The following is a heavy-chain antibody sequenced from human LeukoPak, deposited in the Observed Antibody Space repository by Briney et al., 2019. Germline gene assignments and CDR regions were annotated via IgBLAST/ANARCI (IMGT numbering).Heavy chain of an antibody. CDR2: IYYSGST. Sequence: TSETLSLTCTVSGGSISSGDYYWRWIRQPRGKGLEWIGYIYYSGSTYYNPSVKSRVTISVDTSKNQFSLKLSSVTAADTVVYCCAAEYVSSGYYDHWGQGTLVTVSS. J-gene: IGHJ4*02. CDR1: GGSISSGDYY. D-gene: IGHD3-22*01. CDR3: AAEYVSSGYYDH. V-gene: IGHV4-30-4*01.